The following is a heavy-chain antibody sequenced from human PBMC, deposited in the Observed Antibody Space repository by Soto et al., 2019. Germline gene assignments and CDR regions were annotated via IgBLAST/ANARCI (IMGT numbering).Heavy chain of an antibody. D-gene: IGHD1-26*01. J-gene: IGHJ5*02. CDR3: TRDQGGSYDSWFDP. CDR2: ISSGGDYI. V-gene: IGHV3-21*01. Sequence: EVQVVESGGGLVQPGGSLRLSCSFTFSMYSMNWVHQAPGKGLEWVASISSGGDYIKYADSVKGRFAISRDNAKNSVSLQMNSLRVDDTAIYFCTRDQGGSYDSWFDPWGQGTLVTVSS. CDR1: FTFSMYS.